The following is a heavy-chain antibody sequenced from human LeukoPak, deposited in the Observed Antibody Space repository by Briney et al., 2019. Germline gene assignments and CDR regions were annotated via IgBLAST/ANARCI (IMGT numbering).Heavy chain of an antibody. CDR2: ISSSSSYT. Sequence: GGSLRLSCAASGFTFSDYYMSWIRQAPGKGLEWVSYISSSSSYTNYADSVRGRFTISRDSAKNSLYLQMNSLRAEDTAVYYCATGIAVAGSEEIYFDYWGQGTLVTVSS. J-gene: IGHJ4*02. V-gene: IGHV3-11*03. CDR1: GFTFSDYY. CDR3: ATGIAVAGSEEIYFDY. D-gene: IGHD6-19*01.